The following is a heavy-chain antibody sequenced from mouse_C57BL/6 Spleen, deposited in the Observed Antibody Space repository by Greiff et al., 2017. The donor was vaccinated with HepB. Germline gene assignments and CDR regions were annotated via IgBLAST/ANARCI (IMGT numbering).Heavy chain of an antibody. D-gene: IGHD1-1*01. V-gene: IGHV1-9*01. CDR3: ASHYYGSSSSTGNAY. CDR2: ILPGSGST. Sequence: QVQLKESGAELMKPGASVKLSCKATGYTFTGYWIEWVKQRPGHGLEWIGEILPGSGSTNYNEKFKGKATFTADTSSNTAYMQLSSLTTEDSAIYYCASHYYGSSSSTGNAYWGQGTLVTVSA. CDR1: GYTFTGYW. J-gene: IGHJ3*01.